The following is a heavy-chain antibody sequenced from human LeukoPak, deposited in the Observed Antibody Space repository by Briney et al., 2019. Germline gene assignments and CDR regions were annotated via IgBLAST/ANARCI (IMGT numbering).Heavy chain of an antibody. CDR1: GYTLTELS. Sequence: ASVTVSCKVSGYTLTELSMHWVRQAPGKGLEWMGGFDPEDGETIYAQKFQGRVTMTEDTSTDTAYMELSSLRSEDTAVYYCATRQYDILTRGIGMDVWGQGTTVTVSS. J-gene: IGHJ6*02. CDR3: ATRQYDILTRGIGMDV. D-gene: IGHD3-9*01. CDR2: FDPEDGET. V-gene: IGHV1-24*01.